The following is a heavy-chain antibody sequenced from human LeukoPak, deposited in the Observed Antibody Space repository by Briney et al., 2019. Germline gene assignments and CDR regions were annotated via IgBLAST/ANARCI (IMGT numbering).Heavy chain of an antibody. CDR1: GFTFSSYW. D-gene: IGHD4-17*01. Sequence: PGGSLRLSCAASGFTFSSYWMHWVRQAPGKGLEWVSGISWNSGSIGYADSVKGRFTISRDNAKNSLYLQMNSLRAEDMALYYCAKDITPDYGDPSYFDLWGRGTLVTVSS. CDR3: AKDITPDYGDPSYFDL. CDR2: ISWNSGSI. V-gene: IGHV3-9*03. J-gene: IGHJ2*01.